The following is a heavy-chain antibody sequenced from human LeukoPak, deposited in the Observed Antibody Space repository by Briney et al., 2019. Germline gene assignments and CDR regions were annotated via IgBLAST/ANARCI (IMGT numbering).Heavy chain of an antibody. CDR3: ARDMVVGAPSADY. Sequence: GGSLRLSCAASGFTFTNYWMSWVRQAPGKGLEWVANIKQDGSQKFYVDSVKGRFTISRDNAKYSLYLQMNSLRAEDTAVYYCARDMVVGAPSADYWGQGTLVTVSS. CDR1: GFTFTNYW. V-gene: IGHV3-7*01. CDR2: IKQDGSQK. D-gene: IGHD1-26*01. J-gene: IGHJ4*02.